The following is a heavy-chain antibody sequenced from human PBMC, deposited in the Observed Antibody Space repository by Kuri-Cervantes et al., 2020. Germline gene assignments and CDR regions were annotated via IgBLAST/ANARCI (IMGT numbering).Heavy chain of an antibody. Sequence: GESLKISGAASGFTFSSYAMHWVRQAPGKGLEWVAVISYDGSNKYYADSVKGRFTISRDNSKNTLYLQTNSLRAEDTAVYYCAKDLPISYCGGDCYSHYGMDVWGQGTTVTVSS. J-gene: IGHJ6*02. CDR2: ISYDGSNK. CDR1: GFTFSSYA. CDR3: AKDLPISYCGGDCYSHYGMDV. D-gene: IGHD2-21*02. V-gene: IGHV3-30-3*01.